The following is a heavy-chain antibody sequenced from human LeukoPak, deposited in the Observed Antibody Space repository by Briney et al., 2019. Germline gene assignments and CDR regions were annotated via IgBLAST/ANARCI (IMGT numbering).Heavy chain of an antibody. CDR3: AKEGEVGAYFDY. Sequence: GRSLRLSCAASGFTFSSYGMHWVRQAPGKGLEWVAVIWYDGSNKYYADSVKGRLTISRDNSKNTLYLQMNSLRAEDTAVYYCAKEGEVGAYFDYWGQGTLVTVSS. V-gene: IGHV3-33*06. J-gene: IGHJ4*02. CDR2: IWYDGSNK. D-gene: IGHD1-26*01. CDR1: GFTFSSYG.